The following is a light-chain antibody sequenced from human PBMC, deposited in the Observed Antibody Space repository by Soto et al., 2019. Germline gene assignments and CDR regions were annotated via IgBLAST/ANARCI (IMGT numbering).Light chain of an antibody. V-gene: IGKV3-20*01. CDR1: QSVSSSY. J-gene: IGKJ5*01. CDR3: QQYGSSSPIT. CDR2: GAS. Sequence: ELVLTQSPGPLSLSPGERATLSCRASQSVSSSYLAWYQHKPGQAPRLLIYGASSRATGIPDRFRGSGSGTGFTHTIRRLEPGDFAVYYCQQYGSSSPITFGQGTLLEIK.